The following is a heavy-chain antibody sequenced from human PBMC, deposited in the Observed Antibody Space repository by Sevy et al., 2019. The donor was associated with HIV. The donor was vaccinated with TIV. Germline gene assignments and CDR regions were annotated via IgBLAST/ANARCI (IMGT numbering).Heavy chain of an antibody. CDR3: AKALKPALESMLQVNLRTLKGFDV. CDR2: ISGPGYNT. Sequence: GGSLRLSCAASGFTFNTHAMNWVRQAPGKGLEWVSTISGPGYNTYYADSVKGRFTTSRDNSQNTLHLQMNSLRADDTAVYYCAKALKPALESMLQVNLRTLKGFDVWGQGTMVTVSS. V-gene: IGHV3-23*01. J-gene: IGHJ3*01. CDR1: GFTFNTHA. D-gene: IGHD2-8*01.